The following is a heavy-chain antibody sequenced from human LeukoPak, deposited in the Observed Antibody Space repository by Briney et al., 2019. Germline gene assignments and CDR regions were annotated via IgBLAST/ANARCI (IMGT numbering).Heavy chain of an antibody. Sequence: GGSLRLSCAASGFTFSSYAMSWVRQAPGKGLEWVSAISGSGGSTYYADSVKGRFTISRDNSKNTLYLQMNSLRAEDTAVYYCARAHSGSYYVWGYYFDYWGQGTLVTVSS. J-gene: IGHJ4*02. V-gene: IGHV3-23*01. CDR3: ARAHSGSYYVWGYYFDY. D-gene: IGHD1-26*01. CDR2: ISGSGGST. CDR1: GFTFSSYA.